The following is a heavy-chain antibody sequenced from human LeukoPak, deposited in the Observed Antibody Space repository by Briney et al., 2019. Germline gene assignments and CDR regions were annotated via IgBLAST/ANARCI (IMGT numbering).Heavy chain of an antibody. Sequence: GGSLRLSCAASGFTFSSYAMHWVRQAPGKGLEWVAVISYDGSNKYYADSVKGRFTNSRDNSKNTLYLQMNSLRAEDTAAYYCARETRITIFGVVTNSAFDYWGQGTLVTVSS. CDR2: ISYDGSNK. CDR3: ARETRITIFGVVTNSAFDY. V-gene: IGHV3-30-3*01. CDR1: GFTFSSYA. J-gene: IGHJ4*02. D-gene: IGHD3-3*01.